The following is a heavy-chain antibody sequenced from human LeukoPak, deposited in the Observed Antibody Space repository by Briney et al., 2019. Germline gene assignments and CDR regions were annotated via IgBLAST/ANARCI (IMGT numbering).Heavy chain of an antibody. D-gene: IGHD3-22*01. CDR3: ARDSYDSSGYYYGVDY. Sequence: GGSLRLSCAASGFTFSSYGMHWVRQAPGKGLEWVAVIWYDGSNRYYADSVKGRFTISRDNSKNTLYLQMNSLRAEDTAVYYCARDSYDSSGYYYGVDYWGQGTLVTVSS. CDR1: GFTFSSYG. J-gene: IGHJ4*02. CDR2: IWYDGSNR. V-gene: IGHV3-33*01.